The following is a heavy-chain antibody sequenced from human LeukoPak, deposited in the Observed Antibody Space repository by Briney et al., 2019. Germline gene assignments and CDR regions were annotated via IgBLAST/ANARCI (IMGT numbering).Heavy chain of an antibody. D-gene: IGHD5-18*01. CDR3: ARGRGYSYGFCWFDP. CDR1: GGSFSGYY. Sequence: KPSETLSLTCAVYGGSFSGYYWSWIRQPPGKGLEWIGEINHSGSTNYNPSLKSRVTISVDTSKNQSSLKLSSVTAADTAVYYCARGRGYSYGFCWFDPWGQGTLVTVSS. V-gene: IGHV4-34*01. J-gene: IGHJ5*02. CDR2: INHSGST.